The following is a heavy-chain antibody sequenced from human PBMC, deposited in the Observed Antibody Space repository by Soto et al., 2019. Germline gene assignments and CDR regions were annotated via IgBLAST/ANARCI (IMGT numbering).Heavy chain of an antibody. J-gene: IGHJ4*02. D-gene: IGHD3-22*01. Sequence: GGSLRLSCAASGFTFSSYAMSWVRQAPGKGLEWVSAISGSGGSTYYADSVKGRFTISRDNSKNTLYLQMNSLRAEDTAVYYCAKDTRYYYDSSGYPRYWGQGTLVTVSS. CDR3: AKDTRYYYDSSGYPRY. V-gene: IGHV3-23*01. CDR2: ISGSGGST. CDR1: GFTFSSYA.